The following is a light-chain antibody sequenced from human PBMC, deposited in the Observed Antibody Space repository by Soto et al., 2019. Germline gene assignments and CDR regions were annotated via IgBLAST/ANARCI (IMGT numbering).Light chain of an antibody. CDR2: SAS. V-gene: IGKV1-5*03. Sequence: DFQVTDGDFPLWGSVGYGGTITCRASQTISSWLAWYQQKPGKATKLLIFSASSVQSGVPSRFSGSGSGTEFTLTISSLQPDEFATYYCQQNYSNSQTFGQGTKVDIK. J-gene: IGKJ1*01. CDR3: QQNYSNSQT. CDR1: QTISSW.